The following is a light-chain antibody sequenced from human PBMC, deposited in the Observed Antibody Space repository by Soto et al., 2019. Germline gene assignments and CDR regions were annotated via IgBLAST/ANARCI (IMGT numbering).Light chain of an antibody. J-gene: IGKJ4*01. Sequence: DIQMTQSPSSLSASVGDRVPITCRASQSISSYLNWYQQKPGKAPKLLIYAASSLQSGVPSRFSGSGSGTDFTLTISSLQPEDFATYYCQQSYSTLLLTFGGGTKVDIK. V-gene: IGKV1-39*01. CDR1: QSISSY. CDR3: QQSYSTLLLT. CDR2: AAS.